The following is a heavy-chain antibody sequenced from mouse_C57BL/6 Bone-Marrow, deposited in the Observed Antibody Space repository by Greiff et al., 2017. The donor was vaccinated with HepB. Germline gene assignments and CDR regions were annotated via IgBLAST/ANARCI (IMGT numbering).Heavy chain of an antibody. CDR3: AIHYYGSSHYFDY. D-gene: IGHD1-1*01. V-gene: IGHV7-3*01. Sequence: VQLKESGGGLVQPGGSLSLSCAASGFTFTDYYMSWVRQPPGKALEWLGFIRNKANGYTTEYSASVKGRFTISRDNSQSILYLQMNALRAEDSATYYCAIHYYGSSHYFDYWGQGTTLTVSS. CDR1: GFTFTDYY. CDR2: IRNKANGYTT. J-gene: IGHJ2*01.